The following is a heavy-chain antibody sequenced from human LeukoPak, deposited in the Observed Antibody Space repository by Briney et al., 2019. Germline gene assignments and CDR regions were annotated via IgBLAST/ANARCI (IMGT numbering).Heavy chain of an antibody. Sequence: PGGSLRLSCAASGFTFSSYAMSWVRQAPGKGLEWVSAISGSGGSTYYADSVKGRFTISRDNSKNTLYLQMNSLRAEDTAVYYCAKDPRYSSGWYADYWGQGTLVTVSS. J-gene: IGHJ4*02. V-gene: IGHV3-23*01. CDR2: ISGSGGST. D-gene: IGHD6-19*01. CDR1: GFTFSSYA. CDR3: AKDPRYSSGWYADY.